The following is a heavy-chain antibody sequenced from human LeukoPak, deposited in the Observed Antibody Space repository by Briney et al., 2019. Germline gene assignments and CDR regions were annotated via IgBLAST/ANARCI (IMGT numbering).Heavy chain of an antibody. Sequence: GGALRLSCAASAFTFSSYAMHWVRQAPGKGLEWVAVISYDESTDYYADSVKGRFTVSRDNSKNTLYLQMDSLRAEDTAVYYCARPYIVVVVAASARAFDIWGQGTMVTVSS. CDR3: ARPYIVVVVAASARAFDI. V-gene: IGHV3-30-3*01. D-gene: IGHD2-15*01. J-gene: IGHJ3*02. CDR1: AFTFSSYA. CDR2: ISYDESTD.